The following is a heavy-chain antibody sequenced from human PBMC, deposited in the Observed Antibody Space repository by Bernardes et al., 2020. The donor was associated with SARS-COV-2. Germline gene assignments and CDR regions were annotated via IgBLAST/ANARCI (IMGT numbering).Heavy chain of an antibody. Sequence: GSLRLSCAASGFTFSSYSMNWVRQAPGKELEWVSYISSSSSTIYYADSVKGRFTISRDNAKNSLYLQMNSLRAEDTAVYYCARGNIVVVPAAMETDYYYYYMDVWGKGTTVTVSS. V-gene: IGHV3-48*04. CDR1: GFTFSSYS. CDR3: ARGNIVVVPAAMETDYYYYYMDV. CDR2: ISSSSSTI. J-gene: IGHJ6*03. D-gene: IGHD2-2*01.